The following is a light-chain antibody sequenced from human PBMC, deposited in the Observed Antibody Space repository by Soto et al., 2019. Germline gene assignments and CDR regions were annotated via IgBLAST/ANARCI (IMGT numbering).Light chain of an antibody. J-gene: IGLJ3*02. CDR2: EVS. V-gene: IGLV2-23*02. CDR3: CSYAGSRV. Sequence: QSALTQPASVSGSPGQSITISCTGTSSDVGSYNLVSWYQQHPGKAPKLMIYEVSKRSSGVSDRVSGSKSGNTASLTISGLQGEDEADYYCCSYAGSRVFGGGTKVTVL. CDR1: SSDVGSYNL.